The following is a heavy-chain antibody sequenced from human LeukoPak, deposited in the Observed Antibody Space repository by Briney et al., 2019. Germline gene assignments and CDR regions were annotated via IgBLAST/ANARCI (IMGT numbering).Heavy chain of an antibody. J-gene: IGHJ5*02. CDR3: ARHVWGEGYNS. D-gene: IGHD1-14*01. Sequence: PSEALSLTCTVSGGSISSYYWSWIRQPAGKGLGWIGRIYTSGSTNYNPSLKSRVTMSVDTSKNQFSLKLSSVTAADTAVYYCARHVWGEGYNSWGQGTLVTVSS. V-gene: IGHV4-4*07. CDR1: GGSISSYY. CDR2: IYTSGST.